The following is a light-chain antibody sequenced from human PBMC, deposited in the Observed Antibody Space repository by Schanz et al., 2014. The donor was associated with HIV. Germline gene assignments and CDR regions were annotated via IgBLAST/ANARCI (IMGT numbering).Light chain of an antibody. CDR3: SAYAGNNNYV. CDR2: EVN. V-gene: IGLV2-8*01. J-gene: IGLJ1*01. CDR1: GSDVGGY. Sequence: QSALTQPPSASGSPGQSVAISCTGSGSDVGGYVSWYQQHPGKVPKLVIYEVNKRPSGVPDRFSGSKSGNTASLTVSGLQADDEADYYCSAYAGNNNYVFGSGTKLTVL.